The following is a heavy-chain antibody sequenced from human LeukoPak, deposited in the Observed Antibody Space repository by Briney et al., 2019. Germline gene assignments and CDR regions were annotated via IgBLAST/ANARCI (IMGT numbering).Heavy chain of an antibody. D-gene: IGHD3-3*01. Sequence: SETLSLTCTVSGDSINTYSWSWIRQPAGKGLEWIGRIFSSGSTNYNPSLKSRVTMSVDTSKNQFSLKLSSVTAADTAVYYCARGVTIFGVVTIPYFDYWGQGTLVTVSS. CDR1: GDSINTYS. V-gene: IGHV4-4*07. J-gene: IGHJ4*02. CDR2: IFSSGST. CDR3: ARGVTIFGVVTIPYFDY.